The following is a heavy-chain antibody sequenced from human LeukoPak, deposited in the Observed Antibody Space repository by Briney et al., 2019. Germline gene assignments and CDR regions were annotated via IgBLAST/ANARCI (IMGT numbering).Heavy chain of an antibody. CDR2: ISAYNDNT. CDR1: GYTFTTYA. CDR3: ARTGLALEEWFDP. V-gene: IGHV1-18*01. Sequence: ASVKVSCRASGYTFTTYAISWVRQAPGQGLEWMGRISAYNDNTNYAQKFQGRVTMTTDTSTSTAYMDLRSLRFDDTAVYYCARTGLALEEWFDPWGQGTLVTVSS. D-gene: IGHD6-19*01. J-gene: IGHJ5*02.